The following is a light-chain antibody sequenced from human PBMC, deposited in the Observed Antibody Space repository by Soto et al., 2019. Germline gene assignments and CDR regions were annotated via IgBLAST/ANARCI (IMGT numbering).Light chain of an antibody. Sequence: DIVMTQSPLSLPVTPGEPASISCRSSQSLLYSNGYNYLDWYLQNPVQSPQLLIYLGSNRASGVPDRFSGSGSGTDFTLKISRVQAEDVGVYYCMQALQTPWTFGQGTKVEIK. CDR2: LGS. CDR3: MQALQTPWT. J-gene: IGKJ1*01. V-gene: IGKV2-28*01. CDR1: QSLLYSNGYNY.